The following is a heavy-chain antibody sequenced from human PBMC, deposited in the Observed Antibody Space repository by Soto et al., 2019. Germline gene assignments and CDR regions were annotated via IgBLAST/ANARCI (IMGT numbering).Heavy chain of an antibody. D-gene: IGHD3-10*01. CDR1: GDAFSSYA. Sequence: SVNVYCTAAGDAFSSYAISWVRQAPGQGLEWMGGIIPIFGTANYAQKFQGRVTITADESTSTAYMDLSSLRSEDTAVYYCARDYYGSGSYSPPFDPWGQGTLVTVSS. V-gene: IGHV1-69*13. CDR3: ARDYYGSGSYSPPFDP. CDR2: IIPIFGTA. J-gene: IGHJ5*02.